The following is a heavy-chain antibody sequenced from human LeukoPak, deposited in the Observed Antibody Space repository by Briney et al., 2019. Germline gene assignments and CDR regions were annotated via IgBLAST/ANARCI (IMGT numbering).Heavy chain of an antibody. CDR2: ISGSGGST. Sequence: GGSLRLSCAASGFTFSSYAMSWVRQAPGKGLEWVSAISGSGGSTYYADSVKGRFTISRDNSKNTLYLQMNSLRAEDTAVYYCATHPAGDSGYYYASNLVQHWGQGTLVTVSS. J-gene: IGHJ1*01. CDR1: GFTFSSYA. D-gene: IGHD3-22*01. V-gene: IGHV3-23*01. CDR3: ATHPAGDSGYYYASNLVQH.